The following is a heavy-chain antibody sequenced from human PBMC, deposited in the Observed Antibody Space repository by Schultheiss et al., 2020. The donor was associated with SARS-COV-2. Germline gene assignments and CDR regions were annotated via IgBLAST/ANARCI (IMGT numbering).Heavy chain of an antibody. V-gene: IGHV3-48*03. J-gene: IGHJ5*02. D-gene: IGHD2-15*01. CDR1: GFIFSSYE. CDR2: ISSSGSTI. Sequence: GESLKISCVASGFIFSSYEMNWVRQAPGKGLECISYISSSGSTIHYADSVKGRFTISRDNAKNSLYLQMNSLRAEDTAVYYCARARLPVAASNWFDPWGQGTLVTVSS. CDR3: ARARLPVAASNWFDP.